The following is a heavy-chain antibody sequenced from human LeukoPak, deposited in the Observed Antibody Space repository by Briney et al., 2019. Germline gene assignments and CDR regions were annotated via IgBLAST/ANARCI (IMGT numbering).Heavy chain of an antibody. CDR3: AFYLGYCSGGSCYHHFDY. CDR1: GDTFISNA. J-gene: IGHJ4*02. V-gene: IGHV1-69*13. Sequence: SVKVSCKASGDTFISNAISWVRQAPGQGLEWMGGIIPIFGTPNYAQKFQGRVTITADESTSTAYMELSSLRSEDTAVYFCAFYLGYCSGGSCYHHFDYWGQGTLVTVSS. CDR2: IIPIFGTP. D-gene: IGHD2-15*01.